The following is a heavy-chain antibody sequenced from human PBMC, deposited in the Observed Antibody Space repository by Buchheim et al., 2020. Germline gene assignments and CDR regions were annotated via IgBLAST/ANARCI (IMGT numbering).Heavy chain of an antibody. CDR1: GGSISTYY. D-gene: IGHD6-13*01. Sequence: QVHLQESGPGLVKPSETLSLTCTVSGGSISTYYWSWIRQPPGKGLEWIGYIYHSGSVNYNPSLESRVTISVDSSKNQFSLKLSSVTAADTAMYYCARRAAAGCGLFDYWGRGTL. CDR2: IYHSGSV. V-gene: IGHV4-59*01. J-gene: IGHJ4*02. CDR3: ARRAAAGCGLFDY.